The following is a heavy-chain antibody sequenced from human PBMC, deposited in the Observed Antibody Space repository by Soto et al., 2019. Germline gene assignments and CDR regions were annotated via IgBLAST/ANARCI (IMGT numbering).Heavy chain of an antibody. J-gene: IGHJ4*02. CDR1: GFTFSSYA. CDR2: ISGSGGST. V-gene: IGHV3-23*01. D-gene: IGHD6-19*01. CDR3: AKVIAVAGLGYFDY. Sequence: GGSLRLSCAASGFTFSSYAMSWVRQAPGKGLEWVSAISGSGGSTYYADSVKGRFTISRDNSKNPLYLQMNSLRAEDTAVYYCAKVIAVAGLGYFDYWGQGTLVTVSS.